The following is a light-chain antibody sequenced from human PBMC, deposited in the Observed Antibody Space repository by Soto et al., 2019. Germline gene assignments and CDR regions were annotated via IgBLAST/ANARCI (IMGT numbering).Light chain of an antibody. CDR3: QKYNSAPWP. CDR2: AAS. CDR1: QGISNW. V-gene: IGKV1-27*01. J-gene: IGKJ1*01. Sequence: EIKITQSPCARAECVGDRVTITCRASQGISNWLAWYQQKPGRVPKLLIYAASTLHSGVPSRFSGSGSGTDFTLTISSLQPEDVATYYCQKYNSAPWPFGQGTKVAIK.